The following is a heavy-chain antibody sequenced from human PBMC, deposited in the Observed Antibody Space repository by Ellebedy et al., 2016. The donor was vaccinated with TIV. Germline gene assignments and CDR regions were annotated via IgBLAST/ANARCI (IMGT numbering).Heavy chain of an antibody. CDR1: GASITSFY. CDR3: AREGDYPWGAFDI. J-gene: IGHJ3*02. D-gene: IGHD4-11*01. V-gene: IGHV4-4*07. CDR2: LYTTGST. Sequence: SETLSLTXTVSGASITSFYWNWLRQHAGKGLEWIGRLYTTGSTNYKPSLKSRATMSADTSRNQVSLRLTSVTAADTAVYYCAREGDYPWGAFDIWGQGIMVAVSS.